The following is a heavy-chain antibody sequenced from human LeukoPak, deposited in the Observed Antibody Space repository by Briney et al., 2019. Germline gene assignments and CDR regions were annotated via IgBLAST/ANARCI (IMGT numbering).Heavy chain of an antibody. D-gene: IGHD6-13*01. V-gene: IGHV3-7*01. Sequence: GGSLRLSCAASGFTFSDHWMSWVRQAPGKGLEWVANIKEDGNEKYYADSVKGRFTISRDNTKNSLYLQMSSLRAEDTAVFYCARDSYSSSHFDYWGQGILVTVSS. CDR3: ARDSYSSSHFDY. CDR2: IKEDGNEK. J-gene: IGHJ4*02. CDR1: GFTFSDHW.